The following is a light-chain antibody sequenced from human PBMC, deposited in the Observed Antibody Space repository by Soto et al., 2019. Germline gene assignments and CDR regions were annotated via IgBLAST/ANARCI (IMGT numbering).Light chain of an antibody. CDR1: QDISNH. V-gene: IGKV1-33*01. J-gene: IGKJ4*01. CDR2: DAS. CDR3: QQYDNLPRS. Sequence: DIQMTQSPSSLSASVGDRVTITCQASQDISNHLNWYQQKPGKAPKLLIYDASNLETGVPSRFSGSGSGTDFTFTISSXQPEDIATYYCQQYDNLPRSFGGGTKVDIK.